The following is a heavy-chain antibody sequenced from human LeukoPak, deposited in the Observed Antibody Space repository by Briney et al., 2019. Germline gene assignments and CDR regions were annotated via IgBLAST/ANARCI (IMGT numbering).Heavy chain of an antibody. D-gene: IGHD3-3*01. J-gene: IGHJ4*02. CDR2: IHYIGRP. Sequence: SETLSLTCTVSNGSISSSSYYWGWIRQPPGKGLEWIGNIHYIGRPYYNPSLKSRVTTSVDTSTNQFSLKLSSVTAADTAVYYCARHESSLEWFFDYWGQGTLVTVSS. CDR3: ARHESSLEWFFDY. CDR1: NGSISSSSYY. V-gene: IGHV4-39*01.